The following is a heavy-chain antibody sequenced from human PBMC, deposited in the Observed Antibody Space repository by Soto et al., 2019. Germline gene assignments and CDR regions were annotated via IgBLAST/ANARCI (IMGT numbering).Heavy chain of an antibody. J-gene: IGHJ4*02. D-gene: IGHD3-3*01. CDR3: ARDRLRYYDFWSGYSEHFFDY. CDR1: GFTFSSYA. V-gene: IGHV3-30-3*01. Sequence: GSLRLSCAASGFTFSSYAIHWVRQAPGKGLEWVAVISYDGSNKYYADSVKGRFTISRDNSKNTLYLQMNSLRAEDTAVYYCARDRLRYYDFWSGYSEHFFDYWGQGTLVTVYS. CDR2: ISYDGSNK.